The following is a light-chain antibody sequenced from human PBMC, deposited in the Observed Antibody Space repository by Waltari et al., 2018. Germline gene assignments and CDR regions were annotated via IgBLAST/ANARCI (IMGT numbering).Light chain of an antibody. J-gene: IGKJ1*01. CDR1: QGISSW. CDR2: KAS. Sequence: MTQTPSSLSASEGDRVTITCRASQGISSWLAWYQQKPGKAPKLLIYKASSLQSGVPSRFSGSESGTDFTLTISSLQPEDFASYYCQQYNSAPPTFGQGTKVEIK. CDR3: QQYNSAPPT. V-gene: IGKV1-5*03.